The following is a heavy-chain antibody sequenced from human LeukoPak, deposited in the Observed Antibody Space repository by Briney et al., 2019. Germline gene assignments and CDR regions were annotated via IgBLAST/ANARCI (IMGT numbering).Heavy chain of an antibody. V-gene: IGHV4-34*01. CDR3: ARAPSYYYAGRGADY. Sequence: SETLSLTCAVYGGSFSRYYWSWIRQSPGKGLEWIAEIDHRGDTNYNPSVKSRVTISVDTSKNQFSLKVRSLTAADTAVYYCARAPSYYYAGRGADYWGQGTLVTVSS. CDR1: GGSFSRYY. J-gene: IGHJ4*02. CDR2: IDHRGDT. D-gene: IGHD3-10*01.